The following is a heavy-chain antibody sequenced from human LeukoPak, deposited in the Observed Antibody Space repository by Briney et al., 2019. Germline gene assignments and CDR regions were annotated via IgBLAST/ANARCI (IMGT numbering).Heavy chain of an antibody. CDR2: INPKSGAT. D-gene: IGHD2-2*01. V-gene: IGHV1-2*02. CDR1: GYTFIDYY. CDR3: TRVKKLMPEFEF. Sequence: ASVKVSCKSSGYTFIDYYIHWVRQAPGQGLEWMGWINPKSGATKYAQKFQGRVSMTRDTSINTAYMDLTNLRSDDTAIFYCTRVKKLMPEFEFWGQGTLVTGAS. J-gene: IGHJ4*02.